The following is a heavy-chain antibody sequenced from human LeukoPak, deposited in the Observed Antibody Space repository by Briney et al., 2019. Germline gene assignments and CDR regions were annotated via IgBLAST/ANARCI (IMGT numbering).Heavy chain of an antibody. CDR1: GFTFSNAW. V-gene: IGHV3-15*01. J-gene: IGHJ4*02. CDR2: IKSKTDGGTT. Sequence: GGALRLSCAASGFTFSNAWMSWARQAPGKGLEWVGRIKSKTDGGTTDYAAPVKGRFTIPRDDSRNTLYLQMNSLKTEDTAVYYCTAQWLVGPTYYFDYWGQGTLVTVSS. CDR3: TAQWLVGPTYYFDY. D-gene: IGHD6-19*01.